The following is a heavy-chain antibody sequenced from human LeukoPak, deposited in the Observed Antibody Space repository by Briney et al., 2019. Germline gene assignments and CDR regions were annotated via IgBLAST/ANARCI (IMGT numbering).Heavy chain of an antibody. CDR1: GGSFSGYS. CDR3: AREAAYNFWSGYYQTTYYMDV. D-gene: IGHD3-3*01. V-gene: IGHV4-34*01. CDR2: INHSGST. J-gene: IGHJ6*03. Sequence: SETLSLTCAVYGGSFSGYSWSWIRQPPGKGLGWIGEINHSGSTNYNPSLKSRVTISVDTSKNQFSLSLSSVTAADTAVYYCAREAAYNFWSGYYQTTYYMDVWGKGTTVTVSS.